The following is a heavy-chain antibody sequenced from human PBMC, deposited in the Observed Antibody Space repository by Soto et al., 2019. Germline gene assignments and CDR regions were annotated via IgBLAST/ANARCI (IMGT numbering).Heavy chain of an antibody. CDR2: IKSKADGGTT. J-gene: IGHJ4*02. D-gene: IGHD3-3*01. CDR1: GFIFSNAW. V-gene: IGHV3-15*01. Sequence: GGSLRLSCAASGFIFSNAWMSWVRQAPGKGLEWVGRIKSKADGGTTNYAAPVKGRFNISRDGSKNTLYLQMNGLKTEDTAVYYCTTGWSSKDYWGQGTLVTVSS. CDR3: TTGWSSKDY.